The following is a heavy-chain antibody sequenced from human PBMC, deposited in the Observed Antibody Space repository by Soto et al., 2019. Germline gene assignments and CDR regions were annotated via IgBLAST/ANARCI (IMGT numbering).Heavy chain of an antibody. J-gene: IGHJ6*02. CDR1: GFTFSSYE. CDR3: ARDILTGYQRRDYYYGMDV. D-gene: IGHD3-9*01. Sequence: GGSLRLSCAASGFTFSSYEMNWVRQAPGKGLEWVSYISSSGSTIYYADSVKGRFTISRDNAKNSLYLQMNSLRAEDTAVYYCARDILTGYQRRDYYYGMDVWGQ. CDR2: ISSSGSTI. V-gene: IGHV3-48*03.